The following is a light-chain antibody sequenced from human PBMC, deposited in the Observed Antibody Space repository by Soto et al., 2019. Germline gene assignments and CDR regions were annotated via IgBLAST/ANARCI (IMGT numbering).Light chain of an antibody. CDR1: QSVSTY. V-gene: IGKV3-11*01. J-gene: IGKJ2*01. CDR3: QQCCNSPNT. Sequence: EIVLTQSPATLSLSPGERATLSCRASQSVSTYFAWYQHNPGQAPRRLIYDASNRATGIPDRFSGSGSGTDFTLTISRPEPEDFAVYYCQQCCNSPNTFGPGTKLEIK. CDR2: DAS.